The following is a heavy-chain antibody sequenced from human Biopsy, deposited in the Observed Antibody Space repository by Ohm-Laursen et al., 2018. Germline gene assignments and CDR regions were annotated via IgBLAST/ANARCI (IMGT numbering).Heavy chain of an antibody. CDR3: ARDSGILNYGNFKYSHYDGMDV. CDR2: IYYSVMT. J-gene: IGHJ6*02. D-gene: IGHD4-11*01. CDR1: GDSVTKYY. Sequence: TLSLTCTVSGDSVTKYYWSWIRQPPGKGLEWIGHIYYSVMTNYNPSLQSRVSISVDTSRNQVSLTLSSVTAADTAVYYCARDSGILNYGNFKYSHYDGMDVWGQGTKVTVSS. V-gene: IGHV4-59*02.